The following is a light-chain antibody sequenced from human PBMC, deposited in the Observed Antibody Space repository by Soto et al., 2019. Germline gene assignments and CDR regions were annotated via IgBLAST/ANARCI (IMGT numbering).Light chain of an antibody. J-gene: IGLJ3*02. V-gene: IGLV2-14*01. Sequence: QSALTQPASVSGSPGQSITISCTGTSSDVGGYNYVSWYQQHPGKAPKLMIYEVSNRPSGVSNRFSGSKSGNTASLTISGLQAEDEADYYCNSFTTGTTGVFGGGTKLTVL. CDR1: SSDVGGYNY. CDR3: NSFTTGTTGV. CDR2: EVS.